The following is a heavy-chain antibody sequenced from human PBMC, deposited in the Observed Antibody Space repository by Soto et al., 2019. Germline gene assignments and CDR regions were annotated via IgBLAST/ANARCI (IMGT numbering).Heavy chain of an antibody. CDR2: IYYSGTT. J-gene: IGHJ3*02. CDR3: ARERSAYYYESSGYWAFDI. V-gene: IGHV4-30-4*01. CDR1: SGAINSGDYY. D-gene: IGHD3-22*01. Sequence: LSLTCTVSSGAINSGDYYWSWIRQPPGKGLEWIGYIYYSGTTYYNPSLKSRATISVDTSKNHFSLRLSSVTAADTAVYYCARERSAYYYESSGYWAFDIWGQGTKVPVSS.